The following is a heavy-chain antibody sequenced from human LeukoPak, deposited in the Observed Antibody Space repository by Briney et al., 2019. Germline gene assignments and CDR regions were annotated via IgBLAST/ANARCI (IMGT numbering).Heavy chain of an antibody. CDR3: ARAGYSSSWSQLGAYYYYGMDV. J-gene: IGHJ6*02. V-gene: IGHV4-61*08. Sequence: PSETLSLTCTVSGGSISSGGYYWSWIRQHPGKGLEWIGYIYYSGSTNYNPSLKSRVTISVDTSKNQFSLKLSSVTAADTAVYYCARAGYSSSWSQLGAYYYYGMDVWGQGTTVTVSS. CDR1: GGSISSGGYY. CDR2: IYYSGST. D-gene: IGHD6-13*01.